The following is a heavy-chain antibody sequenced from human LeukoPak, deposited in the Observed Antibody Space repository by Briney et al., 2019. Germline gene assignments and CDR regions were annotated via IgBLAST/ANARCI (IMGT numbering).Heavy chain of an antibody. CDR3: ARQRITFGGVIGFDY. CDR1: GYSISSGYY. D-gene: IGHD3-16*02. V-gene: IGHV4-38-2*02. CDR2: IYHSGST. J-gene: IGHJ4*02. Sequence: SETPSLTCTVSGYSISSGYYWGWIRQPPGKWLEWIGSIYHSGSTYYNPSLKSRVTISVDTSKNQFSLKLSSVTAADTAVYYCARQRITFGGVIGFDYWGQGTLVTVSS.